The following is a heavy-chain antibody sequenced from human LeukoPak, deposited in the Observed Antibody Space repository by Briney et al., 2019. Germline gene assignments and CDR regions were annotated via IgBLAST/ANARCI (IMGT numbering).Heavy chain of an antibody. V-gene: IGHV3-13*01. D-gene: IGHD3/OR15-3a*01. J-gene: IGHJ6*02. Sequence: GGSLRLSCAASGFTLSDYDIHWVRQPIGKGLDWVSGLGSAGDKYHAGSERGRFTISREDAENSVYLQMNGLRPEDTAIYYCARAKRETSTRPWTSGMDVWGQGTRVTVS. CDR1: GFTLSDYD. CDR3: ARAKRETSTRPWTSGMDV. CDR2: LGSAGDK.